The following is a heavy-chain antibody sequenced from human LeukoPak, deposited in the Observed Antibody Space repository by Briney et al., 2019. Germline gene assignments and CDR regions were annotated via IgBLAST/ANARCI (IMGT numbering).Heavy chain of an antibody. Sequence: PGGSLRLSCAASGFIFSTYAMSWVRQAPGKGLEWVSAISGSDDTTYYADSVKGRFTISRDTSKNTLYLQMNSLRAEDTAVYYCARDLQFFFGVVSGGGDYWGQGTLVTVSS. J-gene: IGHJ4*02. CDR1: GFIFSTYA. V-gene: IGHV3-23*01. CDR2: ISGSDDTT. CDR3: ARDLQFFFGVVSGGGDY. D-gene: IGHD3-3*01.